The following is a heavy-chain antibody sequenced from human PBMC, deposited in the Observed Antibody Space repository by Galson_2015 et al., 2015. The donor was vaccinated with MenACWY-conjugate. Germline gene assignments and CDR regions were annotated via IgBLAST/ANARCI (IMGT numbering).Heavy chain of an antibody. CDR1: GFTFSTYW. Sequence: SLRLSCAASGFTFSTYWMHWVRQAPGKGLVWVSRINSDGRSTSYADSVKGRFTIPRDNAKNTLYLQMNSLRAEDTAVYYCARLGGNYSTTSLFDYWGQGTLVTVSA. D-gene: IGHD2/OR15-2a*01. CDR2: INSDGRST. V-gene: IGHV3-74*01. CDR3: ARLGGNYSTTSLFDY. J-gene: IGHJ4*02.